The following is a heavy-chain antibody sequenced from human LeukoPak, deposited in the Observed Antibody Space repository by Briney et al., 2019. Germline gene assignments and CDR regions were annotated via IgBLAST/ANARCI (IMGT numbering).Heavy chain of an antibody. CDR2: INPNSGGT. Sequence: GASVKVSCKASGYTFTGYYMHWVRQAPGQGLEWMGWINPNSGGTNYAQKFQGRVTMTRDTSISTAYMELSRLRSDDTAVYYCARDPSRYYGSGSYYSFMDVWGQGTTVTVSS. D-gene: IGHD3-10*01. J-gene: IGHJ6*02. V-gene: IGHV1-2*02. CDR3: ARDPSRYYGSGSYYSFMDV. CDR1: GYTFTGYY.